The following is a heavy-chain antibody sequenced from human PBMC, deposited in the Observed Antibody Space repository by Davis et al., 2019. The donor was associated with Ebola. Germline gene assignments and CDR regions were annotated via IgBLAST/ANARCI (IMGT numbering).Heavy chain of an antibody. CDR3: TRTTRDSGWFIDF. CDR1: GGSFSGYY. CDR2: VNHSGGA. V-gene: IGHV4-34*01. D-gene: IGHD6-19*01. Sequence: SETLSLTCAVYGGSFSGYYWTWIRQPPGKGLEWMGEVNHSGGANYNPSLKSRVTISADTSKNQFSIKLNSVTAADTAVYYCTRTTRDSGWFIDFWGRGTRVTVSS. J-gene: IGHJ4*02.